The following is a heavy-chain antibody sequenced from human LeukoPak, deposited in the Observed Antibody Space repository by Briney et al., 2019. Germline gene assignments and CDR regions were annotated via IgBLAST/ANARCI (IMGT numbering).Heavy chain of an antibody. Sequence: PSETLSLTCAVYGGSFSGYYWSWIRQPPGKGLEWIGEINHSGSTNYNPSLKSRVTISVDTSKNQFSLRLSSVTAADTAVYYCARFSTGHALYYFDYWGQGTLVTVSS. CDR1: GGSFSGYY. CDR3: ARFSTGHALYYFDY. J-gene: IGHJ4*02. V-gene: IGHV4-34*01. CDR2: INHSGST. D-gene: IGHD4-17*01.